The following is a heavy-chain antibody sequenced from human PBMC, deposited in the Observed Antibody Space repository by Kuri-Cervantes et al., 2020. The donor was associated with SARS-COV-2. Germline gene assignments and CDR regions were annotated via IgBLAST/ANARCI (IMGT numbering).Heavy chain of an antibody. CDR1: GFTFIGHA. J-gene: IGHJ5*02. Sequence: GGSLRLSCAASGFTFIGHAMNWVRQALGKGLEWVSGISGSGGRTYYADSVKGRFTISRDNSKNTLYLEMNSLRAEDTAVYYCARDPTAHYDFWTGYYGNNWFDPWGQGTLVTVSS. CDR2: ISGSGGRT. CDR3: ARDPTAHYDFWTGYYGNNWFDP. V-gene: IGHV3-23*01. D-gene: IGHD3-3*01.